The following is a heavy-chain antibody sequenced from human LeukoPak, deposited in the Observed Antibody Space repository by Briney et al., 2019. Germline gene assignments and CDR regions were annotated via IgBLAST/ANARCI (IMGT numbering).Heavy chain of an antibody. Sequence: GGSLRLSCAASGFTVSSNYMSWVRQAPGKGLEWVSVIYSGGSTYYADSVKARFTISRHNSKNTLYLQMNSLRAEDTAVYYCARVLGTRQSNWFDPWGQGTLVTVSS. D-gene: IGHD2-2*01. J-gene: IGHJ5*02. CDR1: GFTVSSNY. V-gene: IGHV3-53*04. CDR2: IYSGGST. CDR3: ARVLGTRQSNWFDP.